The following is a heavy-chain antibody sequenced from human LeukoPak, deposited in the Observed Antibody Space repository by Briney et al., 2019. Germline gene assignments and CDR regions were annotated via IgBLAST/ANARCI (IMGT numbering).Heavy chain of an antibody. Sequence: PGGSLRLSCAAPGFTFSSYGMHWVRQAPGKGLEWVAFIRYDGTEKYYADSVKGRFTISRDNSKNTLHLQMSSLRPEDTAVYYCARVVIAARPHWFDPWGQGTLVTVSS. CDR3: ARVVIAARPHWFDP. J-gene: IGHJ5*02. D-gene: IGHD6-6*01. CDR1: GFTFSSYG. V-gene: IGHV3-30*02. CDR2: IRYDGTEK.